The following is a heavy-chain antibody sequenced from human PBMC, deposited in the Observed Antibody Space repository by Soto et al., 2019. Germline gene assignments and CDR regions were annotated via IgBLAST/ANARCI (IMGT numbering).Heavy chain of an antibody. V-gene: IGHV3-48*02. CDR1: GFTCRLYA. CDR2: ISSTTTNTI. CDR3: ARDAPNFDY. Sequence: PGGSLRLSCAASGFTCRLYAMNWVRQAPGKGLEWISYISSTTTNTIYYADSVKRRFTISRDNAKNSLYLQMNDLRDEDTDIYYCARDAPNFDYWGQGTLVTVS. J-gene: IGHJ4*02.